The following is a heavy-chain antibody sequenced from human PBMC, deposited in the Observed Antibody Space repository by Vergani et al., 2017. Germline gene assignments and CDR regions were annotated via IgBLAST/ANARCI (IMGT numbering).Heavy chain of an antibody. J-gene: IGHJ4*02. Sequence: VQLVESGGGVVQPGRSLRLSCAASGFTFSSYGMHWVRQAPGKGLEWVAVISYDGSNKYYADSVKGRFTISRDNSKNTLYLQMNSLRAEDTAVYYCTTGTRRWLQGLGYWGQGTLVTVSS. D-gene: IGHD5-24*01. CDR1: GFTFSSYG. CDR3: TTGTRRWLQGLGY. V-gene: IGHV3-30*03. CDR2: ISYDGSNK.